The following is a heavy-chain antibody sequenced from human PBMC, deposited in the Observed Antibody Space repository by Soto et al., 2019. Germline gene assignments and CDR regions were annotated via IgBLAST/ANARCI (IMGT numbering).Heavy chain of an antibody. V-gene: IGHV1-46*01. CDR2: INPSGGST. D-gene: IGHD2-21*02. Sequence: XSVKVSFKASGYTFTSYDMHLVRQTPGQGLEWMGIINPSGGSTSYAQKFQGRVTMTRDTSTSTVYMELSSLRSEDTAVYYCARDGGNSNYYYGMDVWGQGTTVNVSS. CDR1: GYTFTSYD. CDR3: ARDGGNSNYYYGMDV. J-gene: IGHJ6*02.